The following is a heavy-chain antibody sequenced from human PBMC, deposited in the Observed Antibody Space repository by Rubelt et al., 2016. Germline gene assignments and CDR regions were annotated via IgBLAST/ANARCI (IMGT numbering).Heavy chain of an antibody. Sequence: QVQLQQWGAGLLKPSETLSLTCAVYGGSFSGYYWSWIRQPPGKGLEWIGEINHSGSTNYNPSLKSRVTISVDTSKNQFSLKRSAVTAADTAVYYCARLSSGWYYFDYWGQGTLVTVSS. J-gene: IGHJ4*02. CDR2: INHSGST. CDR1: GGSFSGYY. V-gene: IGHV4-34*01. D-gene: IGHD6-19*01. CDR3: ARLSSGWYYFDY.